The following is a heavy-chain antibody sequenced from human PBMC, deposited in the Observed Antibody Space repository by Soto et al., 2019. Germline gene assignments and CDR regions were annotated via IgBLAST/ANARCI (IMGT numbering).Heavy chain of an antibody. CDR2: ISGSGGST. CDR3: AKYKAAVGGMTIDDFDI. D-gene: IGHD6-19*01. V-gene: IGHV3-23*01. CDR1: FSSYA. J-gene: IGHJ3*02. Sequence: FSSYAMSWVRQAPGKGLEWVSAISGSGGSTYYADSVKGRFTISRDHSKNTLYLQVNSLRAEDTAVYYLAKYKAAVGGMTIDDFDIWGQGTMVAVSS.